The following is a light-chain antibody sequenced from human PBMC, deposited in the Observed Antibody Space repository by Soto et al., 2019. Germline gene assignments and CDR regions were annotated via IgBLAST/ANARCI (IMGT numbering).Light chain of an antibody. CDR1: QTISNT. V-gene: IGKV1-39*01. CDR3: QQTYSTPIT. J-gene: IGKJ5*01. Sequence: DIQMTQSPSSLSASVGDRVTITCRASQTISNTLNWYQQRPGKPPNLLIYASSTLQSGVPPRFSGCGSGTEFTLTISSLQPEDFATYYCQQTYSTPITFGQGTRLESK. CDR2: ASS.